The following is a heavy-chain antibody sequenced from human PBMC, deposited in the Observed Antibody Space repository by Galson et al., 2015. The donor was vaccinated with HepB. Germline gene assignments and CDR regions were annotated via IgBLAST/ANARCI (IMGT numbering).Heavy chain of an antibody. J-gene: IGHJ4*02. CDR2: INHSGST. V-gene: IGHV4-34*01. Sequence: SETLSLTCAVYGGSFSGYYWSWIRQPPGKGLEWIGEINHSGSTNYNPSLKSRVTISVDTSKNQFSLKLSSVTAADTAVYYCARGGGWLVRRFDYWGQGTLVTISS. D-gene: IGHD6-19*01. CDR1: GGSFSGYY. CDR3: ARGGGWLVRRFDY.